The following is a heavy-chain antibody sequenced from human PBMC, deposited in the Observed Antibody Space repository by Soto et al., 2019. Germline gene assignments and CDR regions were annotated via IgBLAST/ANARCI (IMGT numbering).Heavy chain of an antibody. CDR1: GFTFNNYG. CDR2: IWYDGSNE. J-gene: IGHJ4*02. Sequence: QVQLVESGGGVVQPGRSLRLSCVPSGFTFNNYGIHWVRQAPGKGLEWVAVIWYDGSNEYYADSVKGRFTISRDNSKNTLYLQMNSLRAEDTAVYYCALENMVASYFAFDYWGQGTLVTVSS. V-gene: IGHV3-33*01. CDR3: ALENMVASYFAFDY. D-gene: IGHD5-12*01.